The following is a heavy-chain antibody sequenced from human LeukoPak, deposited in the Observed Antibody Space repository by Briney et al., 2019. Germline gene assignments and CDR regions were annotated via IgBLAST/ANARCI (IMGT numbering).Heavy chain of an antibody. CDR1: GGTFSSYA. Sequence: GASVKVSCKASGGTFSSYAISWVRQAPGQGLEWMGKINPILGIANYAQKFQGRVTITADQSTSTAYMELSSLRSEDTAVYYCARGPRHDTAMINWFEPWGQGTLVTVSS. V-gene: IGHV1-69*04. CDR2: INPILGIA. D-gene: IGHD5-18*01. J-gene: IGHJ5*02. CDR3: ARGPRHDTAMINWFEP.